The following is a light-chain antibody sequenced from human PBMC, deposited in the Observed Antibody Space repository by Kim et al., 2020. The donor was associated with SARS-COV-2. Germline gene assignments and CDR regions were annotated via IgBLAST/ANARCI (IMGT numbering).Light chain of an antibody. Sequence: SSELTQDPAVSVALGQTVRITCQGDSLRTFYATWYQQKPGQAPVLVIYGKNNRPSGIPDRFSGSSSGNTASLTITGAQAEDEADYYCNSRDSSGNHNNFFGTGTKVTVL. J-gene: IGLJ1*01. CDR2: GKN. V-gene: IGLV3-19*01. CDR3: NSRDSSGNHNNF. CDR1: SLRTFY.